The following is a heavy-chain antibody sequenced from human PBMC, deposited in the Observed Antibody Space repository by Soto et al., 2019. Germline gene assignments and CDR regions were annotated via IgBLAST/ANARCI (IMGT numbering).Heavy chain of an antibody. D-gene: IGHD5-12*01. CDR1: GYTFTSYG. CDR3: ARVLRGYSGYGFPYYYYYGMDV. Sequence: ASVKVSCKASGYTFTSYGISWVRQAPGQGLEWMGWISAYNGNTNYAQKLQGRVTMTTDTSTSTAYMELGSLRSDDTAVYYCARVLRGYSGYGFPYYYYYGMDVWGQGTTVTVSS. CDR2: ISAYNGNT. V-gene: IGHV1-18*04. J-gene: IGHJ6*02.